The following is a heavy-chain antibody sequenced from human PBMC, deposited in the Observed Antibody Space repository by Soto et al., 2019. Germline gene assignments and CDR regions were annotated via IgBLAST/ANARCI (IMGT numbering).Heavy chain of an antibody. J-gene: IGHJ6*03. CDR1: GFTFSDYY. CDR3: AISQWTIFGRYLDF. CDR2: ISSSGSTI. Sequence: GGSLRLSCAASGFTFSDYYMSWIRQAPGKGLEWVSYISSSGSTIYYADSVKGRFTISRDNAKNSLYLQMNSLRAEDTAVYYCAISQWTIFGRYLDFCGKGSTVTVSS. D-gene: IGHD3-3*02. V-gene: IGHV3-11*01.